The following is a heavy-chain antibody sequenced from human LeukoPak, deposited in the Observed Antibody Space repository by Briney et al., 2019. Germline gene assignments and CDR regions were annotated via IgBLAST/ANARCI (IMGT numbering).Heavy chain of an antibody. Sequence: PSETLSLTCTVSGGSISSYYWGWIRQPPGKGPEWVGGIYYSGTTYFSPSLKSRVTMSVDMSKNQFSLGLSSVTAADTAVYYCVRTYSVGWSLGVFDIWGQGTMLTVSS. J-gene: IGHJ3*02. CDR1: GGSISSYY. D-gene: IGHD6-19*01. CDR2: IYYSGTT. CDR3: VRTYSVGWSLGVFDI. V-gene: IGHV4-39*01.